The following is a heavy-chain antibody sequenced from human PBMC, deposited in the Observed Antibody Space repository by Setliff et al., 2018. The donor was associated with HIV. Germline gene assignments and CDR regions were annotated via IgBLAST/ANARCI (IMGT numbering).Heavy chain of an antibody. CDR3: ARGPRWLSQPFDY. D-gene: IGHD6-19*01. V-gene: IGHV4-39*01. J-gene: IGHJ4*02. CDR1: GGSISSTSYY. Sequence: PSETLSLTCTVSGGSISSTSYYWGWIRQPPGTGLEWIGSISSSGNTYYNPSLKSRVTTSVDTPKNQFSLKLNSVTAADTAVYYCARGPRWLSQPFDYWGQGTLVTVSS. CDR2: ISSSGNT.